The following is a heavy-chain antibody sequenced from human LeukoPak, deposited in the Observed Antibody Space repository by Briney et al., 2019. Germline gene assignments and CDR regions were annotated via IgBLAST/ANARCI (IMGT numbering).Heavy chain of an antibody. J-gene: IGHJ3*02. D-gene: IGHD5-12*01. CDR1: GYTFTGYY. V-gene: IGHV1-2*02. CDR2: INPNSGGT. CDR3: ARDDVATLRFAFDI. Sequence: GASVKVSCKASGYTFTGYYMHWVRQAPGQGLEWMGWINPNSGGTNYAQKFQGRVTMTRDTSISTAYMELSRLRSEDTAVDYCARDDVATLRFAFDIWGQGTRVTVSS.